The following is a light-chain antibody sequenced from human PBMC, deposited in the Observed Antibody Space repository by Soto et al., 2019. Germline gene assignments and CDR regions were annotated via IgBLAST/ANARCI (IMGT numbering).Light chain of an antibody. CDR1: SSDVGAYDY. J-gene: IGLJ1*01. CDR2: EVS. V-gene: IGLV2-14*03. CDR3: SSYTSSSTRV. Sequence: QSVLTQPASVSGSPGQSITISCTGTSSDVGAYDYVSWYQQHPDKAPKLMIYEVSNRPSGVSDRFSGSKSVNTATLTISGLQAGDEADYYCSSYTSSSTRVXGTGTKVTVL.